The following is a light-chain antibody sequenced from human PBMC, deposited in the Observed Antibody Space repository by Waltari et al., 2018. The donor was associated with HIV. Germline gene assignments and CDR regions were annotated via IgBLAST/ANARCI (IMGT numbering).Light chain of an antibody. CDR1: SSNIGDNA. J-gene: IGLJ2*01. Sequence: QSVLTQPPSVSGTPGQRVTISCSGSSSNIGDNAVSWYQQFPGTAPKLLIYSNNQRPSGVPDRFSCSKYGTSASLAISGLQSEDEADYYCATLDDSLNGPVFGGGTKVTVL. V-gene: IGLV1-44*01. CDR3: ATLDDSLNGPV. CDR2: SNN.